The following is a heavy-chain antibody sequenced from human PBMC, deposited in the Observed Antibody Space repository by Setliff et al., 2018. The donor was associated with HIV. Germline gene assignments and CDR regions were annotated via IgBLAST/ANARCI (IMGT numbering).Heavy chain of an antibody. D-gene: IGHD6-6*01. V-gene: IGHV4-38-2*01. J-gene: IGHJ4*02. CDR2: IYHSGSS. CDR3: ARREYSSSSPPFDY. CDR1: GYSISSGYY. Sequence: SETLSLTCAVSGYSISSGYYWGWIRQPPGKGLEWIGNIYHSGSSYSNPSLRSRVTISVDTSKDQFSLKLTSLTAADTAVYYCARREYSSSSPPFDYWGQGQWSPS.